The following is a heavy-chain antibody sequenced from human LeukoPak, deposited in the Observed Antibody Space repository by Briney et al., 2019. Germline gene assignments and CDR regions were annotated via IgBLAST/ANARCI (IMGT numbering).Heavy chain of an antibody. CDR2: INPSGGST. V-gene: IGHV1-46*01. Sequence: ASVKVSCKASGYTFTSYYMHWVRQAPGQGLEWMGIINPSGGSTSYAQKFQGRVTITADESTSTAYMELSSLRSEDTAVYYCACSSGWYGSDYWGQGTLVTVSS. CDR3: ACSSGWYGSDY. CDR1: GYTFTSYY. J-gene: IGHJ4*02. D-gene: IGHD6-19*01.